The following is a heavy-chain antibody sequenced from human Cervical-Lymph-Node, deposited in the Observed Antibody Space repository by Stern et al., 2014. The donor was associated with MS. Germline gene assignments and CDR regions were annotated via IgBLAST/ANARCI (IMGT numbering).Heavy chain of an antibody. CDR2: IKQDGSEK. CDR3: ARKAGPMTVLVFHSDY. Sequence: EVQLEESGGGLVQPGGSLRLSCAASGFTFSSHWMSWVRQAPGKGLERVANIKQDGSEKYYVDSVKGRFTISRDNAKRSLYLQMNSLRAEDTAVYYCARKAGPMTVLVFHSDYWGQVTLVTVSS. J-gene: IGHJ4*02. D-gene: IGHD3-22*01. CDR1: GFTFSSHW. V-gene: IGHV3-7*01.